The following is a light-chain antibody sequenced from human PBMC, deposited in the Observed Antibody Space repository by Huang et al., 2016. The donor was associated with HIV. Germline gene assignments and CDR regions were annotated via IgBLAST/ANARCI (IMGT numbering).Light chain of an antibody. CDR3: QQYNTYLYT. V-gene: IGKV1-5*03. J-gene: IGKJ2*01. CDR1: QSVGNF. Sequence: DIQMTQSPSSLSASVGDRVTITCRTSQSVGNFLNWYQQKPGKAPDLLIYRASSLQVGVPSRFTGSGSGTEFTLTITSLQPDDLGTYYCQQYNTYLYTFGQGTKLEI. CDR2: RAS.